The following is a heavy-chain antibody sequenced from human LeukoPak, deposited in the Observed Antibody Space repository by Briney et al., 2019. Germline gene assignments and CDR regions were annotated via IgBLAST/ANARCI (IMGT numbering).Heavy chain of an antibody. D-gene: IGHD3-22*01. CDR2: ISYDGSDK. CDR1: GFTFSSYA. CDR3: ARDLHYYYDTIGSDAFDI. J-gene: IGHJ3*02. Sequence: GGSLRLSCAASGFTFSSYAMHWVRQAPGKGLEWVAVISYDGSDKYYADSVKGRFTISRDNSKNTLYLQMNSLRAEDAAVYSCARDLHYYYDTIGSDAFDIWGQGAMVTVSS. V-gene: IGHV3-30-3*01.